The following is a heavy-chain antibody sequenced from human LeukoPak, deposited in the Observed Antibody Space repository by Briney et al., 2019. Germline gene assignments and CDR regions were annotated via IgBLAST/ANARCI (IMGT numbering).Heavy chain of an antibody. CDR3: ARCRSYDSSGYCDAVDI. Sequence: SETLSLTCTVSGGSGASISSVGYYWSWIRQPPGKGLEWIGYISNSGSTNYNPSLKSRVTISLDTSKNQFSLKLSSVTAADTAVYYCARCRSYDSSGYCDAVDIWGQGTMVTVSS. V-gene: IGHV4-61*08. J-gene: IGHJ3*02. CDR2: ISNSGST. CDR1: GGSGASISSVGYY. D-gene: IGHD3-22*01.